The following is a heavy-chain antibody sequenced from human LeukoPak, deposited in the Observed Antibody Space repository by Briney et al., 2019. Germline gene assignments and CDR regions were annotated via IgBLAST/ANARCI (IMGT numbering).Heavy chain of an antibody. Sequence: SETLSLTCSVSRGSISSYYWSWIRQPPGKGLEWIGYVYYSGSTNYNPSLKSRVTISVDTSKNQLSLKLSSVTAADTAVYYCARQVGTFYYYYGMDVWGQGTTVTVSS. D-gene: IGHD1-14*01. J-gene: IGHJ6*02. CDR3: ARQVGTFYYYYGMDV. V-gene: IGHV4-59*08. CDR1: RGSISSYY. CDR2: VYYSGST.